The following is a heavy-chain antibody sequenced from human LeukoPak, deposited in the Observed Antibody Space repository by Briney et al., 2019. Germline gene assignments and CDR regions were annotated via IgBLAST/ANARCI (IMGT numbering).Heavy chain of an antibody. CDR2: FYKDGST. CDR1: AFSVTSNY. CDR3: TRDSGGDTNGYPSR. V-gene: IGHV3-66*01. Sequence: GGSLRLSCATSAFSVTSNYMSWVRQAPGKGLEWVSVFYKDGSTYHADSVKGRFTISRDNAKNTVNLHMNTLRVEDTVLYYWTRDSGGDTNGYPSRWGQGTLVTVSS. J-gene: IGHJ4*02. D-gene: IGHD2-8*01.